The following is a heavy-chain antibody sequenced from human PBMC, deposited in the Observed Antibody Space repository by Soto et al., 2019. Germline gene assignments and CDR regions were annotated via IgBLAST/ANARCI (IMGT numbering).Heavy chain of an antibody. D-gene: IGHD3-16*01. CDR3: ARGSTWGTAGFDP. Sequence: EVQLVESGGGLVQPGVSLRLSCAASGFTFSSYSMNWVRQAPGKGLEWVSYISSSSTIYYADSVKSRFTISRDNAKSSLYLQMNSLRDEVTAVYYCARGSTWGTAGFDPWGQGTLVTVSS. CDR2: ISSSSTI. J-gene: IGHJ5*02. V-gene: IGHV3-48*02. CDR1: GFTFSSYS.